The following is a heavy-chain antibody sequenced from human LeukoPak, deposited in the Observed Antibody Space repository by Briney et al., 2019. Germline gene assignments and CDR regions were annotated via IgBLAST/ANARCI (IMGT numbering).Heavy chain of an antibody. CDR2: ITTTGSFI. CDR1: GFNFGNYS. D-gene: IGHD3-10*01. J-gene: IGHJ6*03. CDR3: ARNTYYYGRMHV. V-gene: IGHV3-21*01. Sequence: PGGSLRLSCAASGFNFGNYSMDWVRQAPGKGLEWVSSITTTGSFIFYADSVKGRFTMSRDNAKNSLLLQMNSLGVEDTAVYYCARNTYYYGRMHVWGKGTTVTVSS.